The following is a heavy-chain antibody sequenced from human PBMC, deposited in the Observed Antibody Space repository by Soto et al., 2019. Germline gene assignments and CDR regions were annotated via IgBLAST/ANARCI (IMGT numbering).Heavy chain of an antibody. D-gene: IGHD2-15*01. CDR3: AGRSGEGWFDP. CDR2: IYDSGST. V-gene: IGHV4-61*01. CDR1: GGSVSSGSHY. J-gene: IGHJ5*02. Sequence: SETLSLTCSVSGGSVSSGSHYWSWIRQPPGKGLEWIGFIYDSGSTHYNPSLKSRVTISLNTSKNQFSLKLSSVTAADTAVYYCAGRSGEGWFDPWGQGTLVTVS.